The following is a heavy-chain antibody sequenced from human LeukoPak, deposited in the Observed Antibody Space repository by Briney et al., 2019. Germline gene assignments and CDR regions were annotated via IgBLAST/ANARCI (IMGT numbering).Heavy chain of an antibody. J-gene: IGHJ4*02. V-gene: IGHV1-2*02. CDR2: INPNSGGT. Sequence: ASVKVSCKASGYTFTVYYMHWVRQAPGQGLEWMGWINPNSGGTNYAQKFQGRVTMTRDTSISTAYMELSRLRSDDTAVYYCARDGGVAAVFFDYWGQGTLVTVSS. D-gene: IGHD6-13*01. CDR1: GYTFTVYY. CDR3: ARDGGVAAVFFDY.